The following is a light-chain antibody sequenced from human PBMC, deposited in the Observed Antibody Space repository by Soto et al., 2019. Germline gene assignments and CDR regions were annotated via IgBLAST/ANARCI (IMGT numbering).Light chain of an antibody. CDR1: QSIGRY. CDR3: HHRSSWPLS. V-gene: IGKV3-11*01. Sequence: EIVLTQSPATLSLSPGERATLSCRASQSIGRYLAWYQQKPGQAPRLIIYDESNRAAGIPARFSGSGSGTDFTLTIRSLESGDFAVYYGHHRSSWPLSFGGGTEVEI. CDR2: DES. J-gene: IGKJ4*02.